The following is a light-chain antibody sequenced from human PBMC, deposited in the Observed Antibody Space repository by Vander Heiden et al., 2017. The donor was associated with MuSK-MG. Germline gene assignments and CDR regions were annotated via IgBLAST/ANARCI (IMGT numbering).Light chain of an antibody. CDR3: QQEDSTPYT. CDR2: WAS. J-gene: IGKJ2*01. CDR1: QSVFYSSNNKNY. Sequence: DIVMTQSPDSLAVSLGERATINCKSSQSVFYSSNNKNYLAWFQQKPGQPPKLLIYWASTRQSGVPDRFSGSESGTDFTLTISSLRAEDVAVYYCQQEDSTPYTFGQGTKLEIK. V-gene: IGKV4-1*01.